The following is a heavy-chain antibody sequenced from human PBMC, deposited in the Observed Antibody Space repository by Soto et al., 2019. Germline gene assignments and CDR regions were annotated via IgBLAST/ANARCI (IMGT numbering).Heavy chain of an antibody. CDR3: ARWPIFAMYYYYYMDV. CDR2: INHSGST. J-gene: IGHJ6*03. Sequence: SETPSLTCAVYGGSFSGYYWSWIRQPPGKGLEWIGEINHSGSTNYNPSLKSRVTISVDTSKNQFSLKLSSVTAADTAVYYCARWPIFAMYYYYYMDVWGKGTTVTVSS. CDR1: GGSFSGYY. D-gene: IGHD3-3*01. V-gene: IGHV4-34*01.